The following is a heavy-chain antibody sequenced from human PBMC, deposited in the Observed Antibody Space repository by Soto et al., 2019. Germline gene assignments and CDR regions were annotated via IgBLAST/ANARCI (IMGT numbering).Heavy chain of an antibody. CDR3: ARGYCSGGSCFGPYNWFDP. Sequence: ASVKVSCKASGGTFSSYTISWVRQAPGQGLEWMGRIIPILGIANYAQKFQGRVTITADKSTSTAYMELSSLRSEDTAVYYCARGYCSGGSCFGPYNWFDPWGQGTLVTVSS. J-gene: IGHJ5*02. CDR2: IIPILGIA. V-gene: IGHV1-69*02. D-gene: IGHD2-15*01. CDR1: GGTFSSYT.